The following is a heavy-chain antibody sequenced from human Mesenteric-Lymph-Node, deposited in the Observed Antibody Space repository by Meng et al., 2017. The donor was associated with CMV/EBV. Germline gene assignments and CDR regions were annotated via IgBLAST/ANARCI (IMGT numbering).Heavy chain of an antibody. CDR1: GYRFATYW. CDR2: IYPGDSDT. CDR3: ARQDWNYRPLTYYFDS. Sequence: GESLKISCKGSGYRFATYWIGWVRQMPGRGLEWMGVIYPGDSDTRYNPSFQGRVTISADKSINTAYLQWSSLKASDTAMYYCARQDWNYRPLTYYFDSWGQGTLVTVSS. D-gene: IGHD1-7*01. J-gene: IGHJ4*02. V-gene: IGHV5-51*01.